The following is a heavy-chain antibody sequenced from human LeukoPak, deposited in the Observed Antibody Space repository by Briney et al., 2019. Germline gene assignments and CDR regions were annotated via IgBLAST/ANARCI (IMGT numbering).Heavy chain of an antibody. CDR2: IYPGDSDT. J-gene: IGHJ3*02. CDR1: GYRFTNYW. V-gene: IGHV5-51*01. D-gene: IGHD3-22*01. Sequence: GESLKISCKGSGYRFTNYWIGWVRQMPGKGLEWMGIIYPGDSDTRYSPSFQGQVTISADKSISTAYLQWSSLKASDTAMYYCARLYYYDSSGYSPGAFDIWGQGTMVTVSS. CDR3: ARLYYYDSSGYSPGAFDI.